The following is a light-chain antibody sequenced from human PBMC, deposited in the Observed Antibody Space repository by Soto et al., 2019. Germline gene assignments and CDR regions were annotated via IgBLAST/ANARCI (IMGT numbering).Light chain of an antibody. CDR3: QQFDDLPLT. CDR2: DAS. CDR1: QDINNY. J-gene: IGKJ4*01. Sequence: DIQMTQSPSSLSASVGDRVTITCQASQDINNYLNWYQQKPGKAPKLLIYDASDLETGVPSRFSGSGYETHFTFTISSLQPEDIATYYCQQFDDLPLTFGGGTKVEIK. V-gene: IGKV1-33*01.